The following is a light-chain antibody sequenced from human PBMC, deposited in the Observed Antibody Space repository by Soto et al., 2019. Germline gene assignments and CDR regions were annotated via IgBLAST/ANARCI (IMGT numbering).Light chain of an antibody. CDR2: NSY. CDR1: SSNIGGKT. J-gene: IGLJ1*01. V-gene: IGLV1-44*01. CDR3: AAWDASLNGYV. Sequence: QSVLTQPPSASGTPGQGVTISCSGSSSNIGGKTVNWYQQLPGTVPKLLIYNSYQRPSGVPDRFSGSKSGTSASLAISGLQSEDEADYYCAAWDASLNGYVFGAGTKVTVL.